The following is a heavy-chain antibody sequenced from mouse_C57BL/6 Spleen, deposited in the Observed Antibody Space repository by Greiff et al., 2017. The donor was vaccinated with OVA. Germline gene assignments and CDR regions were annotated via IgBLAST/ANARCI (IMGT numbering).Heavy chain of an antibody. Sequence: QVQLQQSGAELVRPGASVTLSCKASGYTFTDYEMHWVKQTPVHGLEWIGAIDPETGGTAYNQKFKGKAILTADKSSSTAYMELRSLTSEDSAVYYCTRAVYYGYPYYFDYWGQGTTLTASS. CDR3: TRAVYYGYPYYFDY. CDR1: GYTFTDYE. V-gene: IGHV1-15*01. D-gene: IGHD2-2*01. J-gene: IGHJ2*01. CDR2: IDPETGGT.